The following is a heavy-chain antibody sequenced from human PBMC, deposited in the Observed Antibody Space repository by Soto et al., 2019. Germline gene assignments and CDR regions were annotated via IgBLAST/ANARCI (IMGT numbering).Heavy chain of an antibody. V-gene: IGHV3-11*05. CDR3: ARGRGAAADYFDF. CDR2: ISSSTRHT. D-gene: IGHD6-13*01. CDR1: GFTFSDYY. Sequence: QVQLVESGGGLVKPGGALRLSCAVSGFTFSDYYMTSIRQAPGKGLEWVSYISSSTRHTNYADSVKGRFTVSRDNAKNSLILQMNSLRAEDTAVYYCARGRGAAADYFDFWGQGTLVTVSS. J-gene: IGHJ4*02.